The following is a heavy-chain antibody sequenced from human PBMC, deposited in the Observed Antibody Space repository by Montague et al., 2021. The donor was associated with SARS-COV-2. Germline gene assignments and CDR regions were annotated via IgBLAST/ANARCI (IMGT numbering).Heavy chain of an antibody. D-gene: IGHD1-26*01. CDR1: GGSFSGYY. CDR3: ASPGSVSGSFYFGD. Sequence: SETLSLTCAVYGGSFSGYYWSWICQPPGQGMERIGSLSSSGSTYYNPSLRSRVTISMDTSKNNFPLKVNYVTATDTGVYFCASPGSVSGSFYFGDWGQGTLVSVSS. CDR2: LSSSGST. V-gene: IGHV4-34*01. J-gene: IGHJ4*02.